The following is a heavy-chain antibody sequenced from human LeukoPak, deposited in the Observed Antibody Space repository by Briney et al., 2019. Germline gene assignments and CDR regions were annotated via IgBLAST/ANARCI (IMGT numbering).Heavy chain of an antibody. CDR2: ISSGGTSI. V-gene: IGHV3-48*03. D-gene: IGHD6-6*01. Sequence: PGGSLRLSCAASGFTFSSYEMNWVRQAPGKGLEWVSYISSGGTSIYYADSVKGRFTISRGNAKNSLYLQMNSLRAEDTAVYYCAKNWQLPSNYWGQGTLVTVSS. J-gene: IGHJ4*02. CDR3: AKNWQLPSNY. CDR1: GFTFSSYE.